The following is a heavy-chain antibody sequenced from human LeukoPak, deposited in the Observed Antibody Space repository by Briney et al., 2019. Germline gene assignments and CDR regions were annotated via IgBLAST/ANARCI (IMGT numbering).Heavy chain of an antibody. CDR2: ISYDGSNK. Sequence: GRSLRLSCAASGFTFSSYAMHWVRQAPGKGLEWVAVISYDGSNKYYADSVKGRFTISRDNSKNTLYLQMNSLRAEDTAVYYCARDPSAARPGYWGQGTLVTVSS. CDR1: GFTFSSYA. D-gene: IGHD6-6*01. J-gene: IGHJ4*02. V-gene: IGHV3-30*04. CDR3: ARDPSAARPGY.